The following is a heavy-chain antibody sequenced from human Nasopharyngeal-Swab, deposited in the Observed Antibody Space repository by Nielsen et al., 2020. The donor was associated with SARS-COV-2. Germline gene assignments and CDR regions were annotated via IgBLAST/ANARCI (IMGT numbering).Heavy chain of an antibody. V-gene: IGHV3-53*01. D-gene: IGHD6-19*01. J-gene: IGHJ4*02. CDR2: IYRGGST. CDR3: ARDGSYSSGYFDY. Sequence: VRQAPGKGLEWVSVIYRGGSTYYADSVKGRFTIPRDNSKKTLYLQMNSLRAEDTAVYYCARDGSYSSGYFDYWGQGTLVTVSS.